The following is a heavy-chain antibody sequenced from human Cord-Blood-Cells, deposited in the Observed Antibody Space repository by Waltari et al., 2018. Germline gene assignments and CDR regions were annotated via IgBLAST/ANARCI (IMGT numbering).Heavy chain of an antibody. Sequence: QVQLVQSGAEVKKPGASVKVSCKAPGYSFTGHHMHRVRQAPGQGLEWMGWINPNRGGTNYAQKFQGRVTMTRDTSISTAYMELSRLRSDDTAVYYCASPGGQHAHDAFDIWGQGTMVTVSS. CDR1: GYSFTGHH. CDR3: ASPGGQHAHDAFDI. D-gene: IGHD6-13*01. V-gene: IGHV1-2*02. J-gene: IGHJ3*02. CDR2: INPNRGGT.